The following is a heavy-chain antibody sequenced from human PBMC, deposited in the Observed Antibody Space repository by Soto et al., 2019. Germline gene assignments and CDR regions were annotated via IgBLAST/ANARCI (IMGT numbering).Heavy chain of an antibody. CDR1: GSSISSDY. Sequence: QVQLQESGPGLVKPSETPSINCTVSGSSISSDYWSWSRQPQGKGLEWIGYIYGTGSTNYNPSLKSRVTMSIDTSKNQFSLKLSSVTPADTAVYYCVRATVGGTDFQLWGQCTVVTVSS. J-gene: IGHJ1*01. CDR2: IYGTGST. V-gene: IGHV4-59*01. D-gene: IGHD4-4*01. CDR3: VRATVGGTDFQL.